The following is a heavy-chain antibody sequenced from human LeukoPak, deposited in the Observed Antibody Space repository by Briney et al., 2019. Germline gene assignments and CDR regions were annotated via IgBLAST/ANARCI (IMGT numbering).Heavy chain of an antibody. CDR1: GFTFSSYA. CDR3: AKDGSYGYPYYYGMDV. Sequence: GGSLRLSCAASGFTFSSYAMSWVRQAPGKGLEWVSAISGSGGSTYYADSVKGRFTISRDNSKNTLYLQMSSLRAEDTAVYYCAKDGSYGYPYYYGMDVWGQGTTVTVSS. J-gene: IGHJ6*02. V-gene: IGHV3-23*01. CDR2: ISGSGGST. D-gene: IGHD5-18*01.